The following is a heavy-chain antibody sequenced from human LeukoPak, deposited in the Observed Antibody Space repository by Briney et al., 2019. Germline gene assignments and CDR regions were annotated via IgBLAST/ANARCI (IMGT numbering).Heavy chain of an antibody. CDR1: GFTFSTYW. CDR3: ATGGGGREGDHY. D-gene: IGHD3-16*01. J-gene: IGHJ4*02. CDR2: MNQDASKR. V-gene: IGHV3-7*01. Sequence: GGSLRLSCAASGFTFSTYWMSWARQSPGKGLEWVATMNQDASKRSYVDSVKGRFTISRGNAKNSLFLQMNSLGAEDTAIYYCATGGGGREGDHYWGQGTLVTVSS.